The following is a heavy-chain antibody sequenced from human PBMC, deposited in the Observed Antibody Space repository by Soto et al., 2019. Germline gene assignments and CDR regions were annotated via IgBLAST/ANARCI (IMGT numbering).Heavy chain of an antibody. V-gene: IGHV3-33*01. CDR2: IWYDGSNK. D-gene: IGHD3-3*01. CDR3: ARDSPTRPGITIFGVVSNWFDP. J-gene: IGHJ5*02. CDR1: GFAFIGYG. Sequence: GGSQRLSCAASGFAFIGYGMNRVRQAPGKELERVAVIWYDGSNKYYADSVKGRFTISRDNSKNTLYLQMNSLRAEDTAVYYCARDSPTRPGITIFGVVSNWFDPWGQGTLVTVSS.